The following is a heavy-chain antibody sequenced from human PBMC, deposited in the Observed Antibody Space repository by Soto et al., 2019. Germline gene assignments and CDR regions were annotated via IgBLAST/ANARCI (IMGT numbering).Heavy chain of an antibody. CDR1: NFAFSNAY. Sequence: PGGSLRLSCAASNFAFSNAYMNWVRQAPGKGLEWVGRIKSKADGETTDYAAPVEDRFTVSRDDSKNTLYLHMSRLKTEDTAVYFCTHGKGPAWQKYFFDNWGHGTLVTVS. CDR2: IKSKADGETT. V-gene: IGHV3-15*07. CDR3: THGKGPAWQKYFFDN. D-gene: IGHD2-15*01. J-gene: IGHJ4*01.